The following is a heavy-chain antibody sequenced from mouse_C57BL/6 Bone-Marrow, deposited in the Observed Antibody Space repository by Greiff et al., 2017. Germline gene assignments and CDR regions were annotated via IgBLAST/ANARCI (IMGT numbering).Heavy chain of an antibody. CDR2: ILPGSGST. J-gene: IGHJ3*01. Sequence: QVQLKQSGAELMKPGASVKLSCKATGYTFTGYWIEWVKQRPGHGLEWIGEILPGSGSTNYNEKFKGKATFTADTSSNTAYMQLSSLTTEDSAIYYCARPPYDYVSEGFAYWGQGTLVTVSA. CDR1: GYTFTGYW. CDR3: ARPPYDYVSEGFAY. D-gene: IGHD2-4*01. V-gene: IGHV1-9*01.